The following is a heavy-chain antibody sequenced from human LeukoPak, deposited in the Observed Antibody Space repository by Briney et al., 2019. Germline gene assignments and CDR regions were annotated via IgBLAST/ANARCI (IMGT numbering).Heavy chain of an antibody. V-gene: IGHV1-2*02. Sequence: ASVTVSCTSSGYTFTGHYMHWVRQAPGQGPEWLGWINPNSGGTIYAQNFQGRVTMTRDTSISTAYMELSRLRSDDTAVYYCARVRMAVGSTSFYYYGMDVWGQGTTVTVSS. J-gene: IGHJ6*02. CDR1: GYTFTGHY. CDR2: INPNSGGT. D-gene: IGHD6-19*01. CDR3: ARVRMAVGSTSFYYYGMDV.